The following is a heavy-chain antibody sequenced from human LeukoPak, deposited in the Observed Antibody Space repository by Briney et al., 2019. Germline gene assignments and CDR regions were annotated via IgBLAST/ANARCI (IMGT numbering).Heavy chain of an antibody. V-gene: IGHV4-59*08. CDR1: GGSISSYY. Sequence: PSETLSLTCTVSGGSISSYYWSWIRQPPGKGLEWIGNIYYSGSTYYNPSLKSRVTISVDTSKNQFSLKLSSVTAADTAVYYCARQIRTMVRGVLSYFDYWGQGTLVTVSS. D-gene: IGHD3-10*01. CDR3: ARQIRTMVRGVLSYFDY. J-gene: IGHJ4*02. CDR2: IYYSGST.